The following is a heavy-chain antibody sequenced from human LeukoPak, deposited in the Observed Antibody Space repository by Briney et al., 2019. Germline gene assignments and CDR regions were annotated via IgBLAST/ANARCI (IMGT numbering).Heavy chain of an antibody. D-gene: IGHD1-26*01. V-gene: IGHV3-21*01. CDR2: ISSSSSYI. J-gene: IGHJ4*02. Sequence: PGGSLRLSCAASGFNLSTYSMNWVRQAPGKGLEWVSSISSSSSYIYYADSVKGRFTISRDNAQNSRYLQMNSLRAEDTSAYYCAREGSSRYWGQGTLVTVSS. CDR3: AREGSSRY. CDR1: GFNLSTYS.